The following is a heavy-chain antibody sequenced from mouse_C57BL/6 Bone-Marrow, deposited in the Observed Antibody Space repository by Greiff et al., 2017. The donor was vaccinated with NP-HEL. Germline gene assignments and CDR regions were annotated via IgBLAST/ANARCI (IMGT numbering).Heavy chain of an antibody. V-gene: IGHV5-2*03. CDR1: EYEFPSHD. CDR2: INSDGGST. CDR3: ARPYYYAMDY. J-gene: IGHJ4*01. Sequence: EVMLVESGGGLVQPGASLKLSCESNEYEFPSHDMYWVRQTPEKRLELVAAINSDGGSTYYPDTMERRFIISRDNTKKTLYLQMSSLRSEDTALYYCARPYYYAMDYWGQGTSVTVSS.